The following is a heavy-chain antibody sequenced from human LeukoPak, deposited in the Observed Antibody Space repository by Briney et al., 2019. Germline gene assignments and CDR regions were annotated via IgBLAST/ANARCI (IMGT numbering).Heavy chain of an antibody. CDR3: AKDRAWGAFAY. Sequence: GGSLRLSCAASGFTFSSYGMSWVRQAPGKGLEWVSAISGSGGSTYYADSVKGRFTISRDNSKNTLYLQMNSLRAEDTAIYYCAKDRAWGAFAYWGQGTLVTVSS. V-gene: IGHV3-23*01. J-gene: IGHJ4*02. D-gene: IGHD1-26*01. CDR2: ISGSGGST. CDR1: GFTFSSYG.